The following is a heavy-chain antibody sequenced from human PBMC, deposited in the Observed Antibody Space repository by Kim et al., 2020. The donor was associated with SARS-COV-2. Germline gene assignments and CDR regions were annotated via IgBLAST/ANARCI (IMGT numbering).Heavy chain of an antibody. J-gene: IGHJ6*03. CDR3: AKDESSVPGYYVDV. V-gene: IGHV3-9*01. D-gene: IGHD2-2*01. Sequence: AYSVTGRFTISRDNAKNSLYLQMNSLRAEDTALYYCAKDESSVPGYYVDVWGEGTTVTVSS.